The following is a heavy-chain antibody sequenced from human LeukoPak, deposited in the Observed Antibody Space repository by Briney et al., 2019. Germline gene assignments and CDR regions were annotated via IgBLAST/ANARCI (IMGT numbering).Heavy chain of an antibody. V-gene: IGHV3-49*04. J-gene: IGHJ4*02. D-gene: IGHD3-22*01. CDR1: GFTFGDYA. CDR2: IRSKAYGGTT. CDR3: TRGDYYDSGGYYLLFDY. Sequence: GGSLRLSCTASGFTFGDYAMSWVRQAPGKGLEWVGFIRSKAYGGTTEYAASVRGRFTISRVDSESVAYLQMNSLETEDTAVYYCTRGDYYDSGGYYLLFDYWGQGTLVTVSS.